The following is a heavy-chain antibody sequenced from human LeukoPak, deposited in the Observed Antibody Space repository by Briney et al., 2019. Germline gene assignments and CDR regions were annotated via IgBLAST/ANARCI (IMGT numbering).Heavy chain of an antibody. CDR3: AREDYYDSSGYLDY. Sequence: SSETLSLTCTVSGGSISSSGYYWSWLRQHPGKGLEWIGYIYYSGTTYYNPSLKSRVTISVDTSKNQFSLKLFSVTAADTAVYYCAREDYYDSSGYLDYWGREPWSPSPQ. V-gene: IGHV4-31*03. J-gene: IGHJ4*02. CDR2: IYYSGTT. D-gene: IGHD3-22*01. CDR1: GGSISSSGYY.